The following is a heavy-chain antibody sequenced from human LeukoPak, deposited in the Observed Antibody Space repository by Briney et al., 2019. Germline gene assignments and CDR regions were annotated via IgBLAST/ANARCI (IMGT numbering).Heavy chain of an antibody. CDR1: GGSFSGYY. CDR2: INHSGST. Sequence: SETLSLTCAVYGGSFSGYYWSWIRQPPGQGLEWIGEINHSGSTNYNPSLKSRVTISVDTSKNQFSLKLSSVTAADTAVYYCARSSLVPAAIYYFDYWGQGTLVTVSS. CDR3: ARSSLVPAAIYYFDY. V-gene: IGHV4-34*01. J-gene: IGHJ4*02. D-gene: IGHD2-2*01.